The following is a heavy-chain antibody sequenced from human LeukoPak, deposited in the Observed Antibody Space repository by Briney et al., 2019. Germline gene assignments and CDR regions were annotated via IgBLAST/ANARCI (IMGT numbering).Heavy chain of an antibody. CDR2: INAGNGNT. CDR3: ARDYSSGWAGTFDY. Sequence: ASVKVSCKASGYTFTSYAMHWVRQAPGQRLEWMGWINAGNGNTKYSQKFQGRVTITRDTSASTAYMELSSLRSEDTVVYYCARDYSSGWAGTFDYWGQGTLVTVSS. J-gene: IGHJ4*02. CDR1: GYTFTSYA. D-gene: IGHD6-19*01. V-gene: IGHV1-3*01.